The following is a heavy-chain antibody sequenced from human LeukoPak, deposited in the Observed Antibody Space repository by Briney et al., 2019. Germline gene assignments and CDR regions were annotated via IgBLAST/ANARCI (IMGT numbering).Heavy chain of an antibody. CDR3: AREESGSYYNFYYFYMDV. J-gene: IGHJ6*03. CDR2: INHSGTI. V-gene: IGHV4-34*01. D-gene: IGHD3-10*01. CDR1: GDSFSGYY. Sequence: SETLSLTCAVYGDSFSGYYRGWIRQPPGKGLEWIGEINHSGTINYNPSLKSRVTILVDTSKTQFYLSLSSVTAADTAVYYCAREESGSYYNFYYFYMDVWGKGTTVTISS.